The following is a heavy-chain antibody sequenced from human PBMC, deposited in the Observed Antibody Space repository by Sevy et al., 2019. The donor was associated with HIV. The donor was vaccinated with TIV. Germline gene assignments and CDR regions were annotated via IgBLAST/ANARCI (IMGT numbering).Heavy chain of an antibody. CDR1: GGAITSGDYY. D-gene: IGHD5-18*01. V-gene: IGHV4-30-4*01. Sequence: SETLSLTCTVSGGAITSGDYYWNWIRQPPGKGLEWIGYIYHNASIFYNPSLQSRAIISQDTSKNQCSLKLSSVTAADTAVYFCARERGYTYLFMDIWGQGTPVTVSS. CDR3: ARERGYTYLFMDI. CDR2: IYHNASI. J-gene: IGHJ4*02.